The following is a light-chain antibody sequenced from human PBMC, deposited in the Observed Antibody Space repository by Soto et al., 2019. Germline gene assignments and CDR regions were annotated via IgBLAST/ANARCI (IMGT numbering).Light chain of an antibody. Sequence: EILMTQSPATLSVSPGERATLSCRASQSVSSNLAWYQQKPGQAPRLLIYGASTRATGIPARFSGSGSGTEFTLTISSLRSEDFAVYYCQQYNNWPRTFGQGTKVDIK. CDR3: QQYNNWPRT. CDR2: GAS. J-gene: IGKJ1*01. CDR1: QSVSSN. V-gene: IGKV3-15*01.